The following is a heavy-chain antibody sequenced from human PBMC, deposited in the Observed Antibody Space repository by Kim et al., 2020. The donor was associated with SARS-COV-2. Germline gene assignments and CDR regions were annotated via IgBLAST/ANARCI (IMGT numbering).Heavy chain of an antibody. CDR2: T. J-gene: IGHJ4*02. Sequence: TKYSQKFQGRVTITRDKAASTAYMELRSLRSEDTAVYYCARAFRAGTTDYWGQGTLVTVSS. D-gene: IGHD1-1*01. CDR3: ARAFRAGTTDY. V-gene: IGHV1-3*01.